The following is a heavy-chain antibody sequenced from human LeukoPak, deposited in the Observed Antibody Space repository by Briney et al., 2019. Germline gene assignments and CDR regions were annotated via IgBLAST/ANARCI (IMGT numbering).Heavy chain of an antibody. Sequence: PGGSLRLSCAASGFTFSSYSMNWVRQAPGKGLEWVSYISSSSSTIYYADSVKGRFTISRDNAKNSLYPQMNSLRAEDTAVYYCARDRGSPITMIVFPLDYWGQGTLVTVSS. CDR3: ARDRGSPITMIVFPLDY. D-gene: IGHD3-22*01. V-gene: IGHV3-48*01. J-gene: IGHJ4*02. CDR2: ISSSSSTI. CDR1: GFTFSSYS.